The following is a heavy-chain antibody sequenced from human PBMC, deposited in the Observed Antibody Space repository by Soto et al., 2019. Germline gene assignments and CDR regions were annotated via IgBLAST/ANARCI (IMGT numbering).Heavy chain of an antibody. D-gene: IGHD3-22*01. Sequence: SETLSLTCAVSGYSISSGYYLGWILQPPGKGLEWIGSIYHSGSTYYNPSLKSRVTISVDTSKNQFSLKLSSVTAVDTAVYYCARVSSSGYYYWFDPWGQGTLVTVSS. J-gene: IGHJ5*02. CDR1: GYSISSGYY. V-gene: IGHV4-38-2*01. CDR3: ARVSSSGYYYWFDP. CDR2: IYHSGST.